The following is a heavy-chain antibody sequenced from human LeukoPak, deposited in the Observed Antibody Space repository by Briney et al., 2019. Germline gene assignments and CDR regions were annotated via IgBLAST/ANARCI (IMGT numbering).Heavy chain of an antibody. V-gene: IGHV3-23*01. D-gene: IGHD6-19*01. Sequence: PGGSLRLSCTASGFTFSSYAMSSVRQAPGKGLEWVSAISGSGGSTYYADSVKGRFTISRDNSKNTLYLQMNSLRAEDTAVYYCAKDRSSGSGWPPFDYWGQGTLVTVSS. J-gene: IGHJ4*02. CDR1: GFTFSSYA. CDR2: ISGSGGST. CDR3: AKDRSSGSGWPPFDY.